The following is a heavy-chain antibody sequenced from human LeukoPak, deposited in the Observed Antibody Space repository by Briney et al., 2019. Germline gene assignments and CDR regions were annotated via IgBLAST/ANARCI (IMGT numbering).Heavy chain of an antibody. Sequence: PGGSLRLSCAASGFIFSSYAMSWVRLAPGKGLEWISVISGSGGRTDYADSAKGRFTISRDNSKNTLYLQMNSLRAEDTAVYYCAKDRHWGQGTLVTVSS. CDR3: AKDRH. CDR2: ISGSGGRT. V-gene: IGHV3-23*01. J-gene: IGHJ4*02. CDR1: GFIFSSYA.